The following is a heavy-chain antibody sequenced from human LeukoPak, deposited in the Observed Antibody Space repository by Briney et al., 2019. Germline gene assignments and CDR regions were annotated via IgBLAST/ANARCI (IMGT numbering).Heavy chain of an antibody. CDR3: AKEGPRYSGYAVWCYMDV. CDR2: INSDGSST. CDR1: GFTFSSYW. J-gene: IGHJ6*03. D-gene: IGHD5-12*01. V-gene: IGHV3-74*01. Sequence: GGSLRLSCAASGFTFSSYWMHWVRQAPGKGLVWVSRINSDGSSTSYADSVKGRFTISRDNAKNTLYLQMNSLRAEDTAVYYCAKEGPRYSGYAVWCYMDVWGKGTTVTVSS.